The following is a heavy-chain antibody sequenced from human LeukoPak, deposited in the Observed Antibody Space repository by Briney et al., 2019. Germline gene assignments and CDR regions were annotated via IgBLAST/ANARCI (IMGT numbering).Heavy chain of an antibody. D-gene: IGHD6-13*01. CDR2: ISWNSGSI. Sequence: GRSLRLSCAASGFTFDDYAMHWVRQAPGKGLEWVSGISWNSGSIGYADSVKGRFTISRDNAKNSLYLQMNSLRAEDTALYYCAKDISGSSHYYFDYWGQGTLVTVSS. J-gene: IGHJ4*02. CDR3: AKDISGSSHYYFDY. V-gene: IGHV3-9*01. CDR1: GFTFDDYA.